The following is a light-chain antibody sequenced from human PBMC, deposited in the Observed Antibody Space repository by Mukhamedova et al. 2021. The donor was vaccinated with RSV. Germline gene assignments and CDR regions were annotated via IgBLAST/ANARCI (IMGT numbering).Light chain of an antibody. CDR2: EVT. CDR1: DIRNYDS. CDR3: SPYKATSFPTGMFV. J-gene: IGLJ1*01. V-gene: IGLV2-14*01. Sequence: DIRNYDSVSWYQQHPDKAPKVLIYEVTHRPSGVSNRFSGSKSGNTASLTSPGLQLETEVYFFSSPYKATSFPTGMFVFGSGTTVT.